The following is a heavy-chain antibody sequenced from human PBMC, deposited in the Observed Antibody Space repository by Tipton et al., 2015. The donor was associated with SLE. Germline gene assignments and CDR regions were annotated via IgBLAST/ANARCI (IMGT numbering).Heavy chain of an antibody. CDR2: VFRGGST. V-gene: IGHV4-34*01. Sequence: LSLTCSVYGDSLSGQYWSWIRQPPGKGLEWIGEVFRGGSTNYSPSLESRVTITVDMSKNQFSLRLISVTAADTAVYYCARGCSSSTCEPFYFFGMDVWGQGTTVTVSS. J-gene: IGHJ6*02. CDR3: ARGCSSSTCEPFYFFGMDV. CDR1: GDSLSGQY. D-gene: IGHD2-2*01.